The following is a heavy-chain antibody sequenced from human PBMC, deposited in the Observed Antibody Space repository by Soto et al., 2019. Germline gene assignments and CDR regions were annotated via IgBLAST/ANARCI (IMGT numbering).Heavy chain of an antibody. CDR2: ISGSGGST. Sequence: GGSLRLSCAASGFTFSSYAMSWVRQAPGKGLEWVSAISGSGGSTYYADSVKGRFTISRDNSKNTLYLQMNSLRAEDTAVYYCAKNPLGYCSGGSCQDPPYYYYXMDVWAKRTTVTVSS. CDR3: AKNPLGYCSGGSCQDPPYYYYXMDV. J-gene: IGHJ6*03. D-gene: IGHD2-15*01. CDR1: GFTFSSYA. V-gene: IGHV3-23*01.